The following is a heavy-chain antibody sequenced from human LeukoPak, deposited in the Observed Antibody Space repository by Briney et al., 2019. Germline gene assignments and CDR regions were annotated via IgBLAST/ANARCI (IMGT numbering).Heavy chain of an antibody. J-gene: IGHJ6*03. CDR3: ANKEGGSSSEDYYYMDV. CDR1: GGSISSYY. D-gene: IGHD6-6*01. Sequence: PSETLSLTCTVSGGSISSYYWSWIRQPPGKGLEWIGYIYTSGSTSYNPSLKSRVTISVDTSKNQFSLKLSSVTAADTAVYYCANKEGGSSSEDYYYMDVWGKGTTVTVSS. V-gene: IGHV4-4*09. CDR2: IYTSGST.